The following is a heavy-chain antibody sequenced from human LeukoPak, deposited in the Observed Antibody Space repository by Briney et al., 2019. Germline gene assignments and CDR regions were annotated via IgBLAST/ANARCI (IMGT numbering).Heavy chain of an antibody. CDR2: VSTYNCNT. CDR1: GYTFISYG. J-gene: IGHJ4*02. D-gene: IGHD5-18*01. Sequence: ASVKVSCKASGYTFISYGINWVRQAPGQGLEWMGWVSTYNCNTNYAQKFQGRVTMTTDTSTSTAYMEVKSLRSDDTAVYYCASEWAGGYSYGPYLDYWGQGTLVTVSS. V-gene: IGHV1-18*04. CDR3: ASEWAGGYSYGPYLDY.